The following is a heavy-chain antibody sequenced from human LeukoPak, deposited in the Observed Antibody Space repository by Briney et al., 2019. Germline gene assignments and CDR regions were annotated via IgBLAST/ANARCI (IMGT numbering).Heavy chain of an antibody. CDR1: GFTFSSYA. J-gene: IGHJ4*02. V-gene: IGHV3-23*01. D-gene: IGHD2-21*01. Sequence: GGSLRLSCAASGFTFSSYAMSWVRQAPGKGLEWVSAISTGGGTTYYADSVKGRFTISRDNSKNTVYLQMSSLRAEDTAVYYCARDSGMVGDDGILDYWGQGTLVTVSS. CDR3: ARDSGMVGDDGILDY. CDR2: ISTGGGTT.